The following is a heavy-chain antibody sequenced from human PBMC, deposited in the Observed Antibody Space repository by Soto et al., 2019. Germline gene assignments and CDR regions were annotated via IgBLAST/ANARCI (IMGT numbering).Heavy chain of an antibody. CDR2: FDPEDGET. D-gene: IGHD6-13*01. V-gene: IGHV1-24*01. CDR1: GYTLTELS. CDR3: ATAVYLLSSSWYKD. Sequence: ASVKVSCEVSGYTLTELSMHWVRQAPGKGLEWMGGFDPEDGETIYAQKFQGRVTMTEETSTDTAYMELSSLRSEDTAVYYCATAVYLLSSSWYKDWGQGTLVTVSS. J-gene: IGHJ4*02.